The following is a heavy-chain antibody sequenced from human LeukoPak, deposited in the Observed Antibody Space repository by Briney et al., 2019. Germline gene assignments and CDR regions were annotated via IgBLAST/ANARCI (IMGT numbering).Heavy chain of an antibody. CDR3: ARDLVGYGDYHDAFDI. J-gene: IGHJ3*02. Sequence: SETLSLTCTVSGGSISSYYWSWIRQPPGKGLEWIGYIYYSGSTNYNPSLKSRVTISVDTSKNKFSLKLSSVTAADTAVYYCARDLVGYGDYHDAFDIWGQGTMVTVSS. D-gene: IGHD4-17*01. CDR1: GGSISSYY. V-gene: IGHV4-59*01. CDR2: IYYSGST.